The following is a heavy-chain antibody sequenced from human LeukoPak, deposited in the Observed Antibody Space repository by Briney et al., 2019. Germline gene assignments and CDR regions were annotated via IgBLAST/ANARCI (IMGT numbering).Heavy chain of an antibody. CDR1: VGSVGSISGYS. V-gene: IGHV4-34*01. J-gene: IGHJ4*02. Sequence: SETLSLTCTVSVGSVGSISGYSWSWIRQPPGKGLEWIGEINHSGSTNYNPSLKSRVTISVDTSKNQFSLKLSSVTAADTAVYYCARRYSSSWGPLGYWGQGTLVTVSS. CDR3: ARRYSSSWGPLGY. D-gene: IGHD6-13*01. CDR2: INHSGST.